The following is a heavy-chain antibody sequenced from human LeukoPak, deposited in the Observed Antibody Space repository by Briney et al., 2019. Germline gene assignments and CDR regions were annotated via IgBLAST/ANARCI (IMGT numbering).Heavy chain of an antibody. V-gene: IGHV4-34*01. Sequence: SETLSLTCAVYGGSFSGYYWSWIRQPPGKGLEWIGEINHSGSTNYNPSLKSRVTMSVDTSKNQFSLKLSSVTAADTAVYYCARESVVVVPAAIQVGWFDPWGQGTLVTVSS. D-gene: IGHD2-2*01. CDR1: GGSFSGYY. CDR2: INHSGST. CDR3: ARESVVVVPAAIQVGWFDP. J-gene: IGHJ5*02.